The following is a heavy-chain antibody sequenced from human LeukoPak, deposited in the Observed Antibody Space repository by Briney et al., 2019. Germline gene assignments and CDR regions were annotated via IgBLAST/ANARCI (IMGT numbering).Heavy chain of an antibody. CDR1: GFTFSSYA. V-gene: IGHV3-30*01. J-gene: IGHJ4*02. Sequence: GGSLRLSCAASGFTFSSYAMHWVRQAPGKGLEWVAVISYDGSNKYYADSVKGRFTISRDNSKNTLYLQMNSLRAEDTAVYYCARELERNYYDSSGYYYTGGFDYWGQGTLVTVSS. CDR3: ARELERNYYDSSGYYYTGGFDY. D-gene: IGHD3-22*01. CDR2: ISYDGSNK.